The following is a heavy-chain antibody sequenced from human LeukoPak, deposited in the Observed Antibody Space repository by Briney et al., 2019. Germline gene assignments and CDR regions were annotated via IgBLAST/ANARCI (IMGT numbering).Heavy chain of an antibody. CDR2: INPNSGGT. D-gene: IGHD1-26*01. J-gene: IGHJ5*02. V-gene: IGHV1-2*02. CDR3: ARDHSGIA. Sequence: ASVKVSCEASGYTFTGYYMHWVRQAPGQGLEWMGWINPNSGGTNYAQEFQGRVTMTRDTSISTAYMELSRLRSDDTAVYYCARDHSGIAWGQGTLVTVSS. CDR1: GYTFTGYY.